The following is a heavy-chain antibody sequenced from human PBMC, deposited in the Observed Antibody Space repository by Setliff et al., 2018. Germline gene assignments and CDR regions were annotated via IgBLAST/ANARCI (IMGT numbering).Heavy chain of an antibody. CDR3: ARAVGYCNGGSCYKGDDY. CDR1: GYTFTSYG. Sequence: ASVKVSCKASGYTFTSYGISWVRQAPGQGLEWMGWISAYNGNTNYAQKLQGRVTMTTDTSTNTAYMEVRSLGSDDTAMYYCARAVGYCNGGSCYKGDDYWGQGTLVTVSS. D-gene: IGHD2-15*01. J-gene: IGHJ4*02. CDR2: ISAYNGNT. V-gene: IGHV1-18*01.